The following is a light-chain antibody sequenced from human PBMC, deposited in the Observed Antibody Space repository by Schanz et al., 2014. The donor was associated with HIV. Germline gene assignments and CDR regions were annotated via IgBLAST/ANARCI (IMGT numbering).Light chain of an antibody. V-gene: IGKV1-5*03. CDR2: EAS. CDR1: QSIDNW. CDR3: QQYIKWPLYT. Sequence: IQMSQSPSTMSVSVGDRVTISCRASQSIDNWLAWYQQKPGKAPKLLIYEASTLESGVPSRFSGSGSGTEFTLTISSLQPDDFAIYYCQQYIKWPLYTFGQGTKLDVK. J-gene: IGKJ2*01.